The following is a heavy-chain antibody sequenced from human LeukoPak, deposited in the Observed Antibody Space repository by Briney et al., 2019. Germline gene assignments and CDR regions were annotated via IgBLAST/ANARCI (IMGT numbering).Heavy chain of an antibody. Sequence: SETLSLTSAVYGGSFSGYYWSWIRQPPGKGLEWIGEINHSGSTNYNPSLKSRVTISVDTSKNQFSLKLSSVTAADTAVYYCARAVEVPAAIGETWGQGTLVTVSS. CDR1: GGSFSGYY. CDR2: INHSGST. V-gene: IGHV4-34*01. J-gene: IGHJ5*02. CDR3: ARAVEVPAAIGET. D-gene: IGHD2-2*02.